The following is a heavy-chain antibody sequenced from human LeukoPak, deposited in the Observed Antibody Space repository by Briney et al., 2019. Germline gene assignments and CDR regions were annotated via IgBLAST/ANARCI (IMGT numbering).Heavy chain of an antibody. D-gene: IGHD5-12*01. CDR2: IWHDGSNK. V-gene: IGHV3-33*01. CDR1: GFTFSSYG. CDR3: ARDAKWLLDY. Sequence: WGSLRLSCAASGFTFSSYGIHWVRQAPGKGLEWVAIIWHDGSNKYYADSVKGRFTISRDNSKNTVDLEMNSLRAEDTAVYYCARDAKWLLDYWGQGTLVTASS. J-gene: IGHJ4*02.